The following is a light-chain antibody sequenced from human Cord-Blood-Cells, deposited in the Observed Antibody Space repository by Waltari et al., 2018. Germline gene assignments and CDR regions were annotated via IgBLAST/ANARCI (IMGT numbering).Light chain of an antibody. J-gene: IGLJ2*01. CDR2: GVS. CDR3: SSYAGSKVV. Sequence: QSAPTQPPSASGSHGQSVTISCTGTSSDVGGYNYVSWYQQHPGKAPKLMIYGVSKRPPGVPERFSGSKSGNTASLTVSELQAEDEADYYFSSYAGSKVVFGGGTKLTVL. CDR1: SSDVGGYNY. V-gene: IGLV2-8*01.